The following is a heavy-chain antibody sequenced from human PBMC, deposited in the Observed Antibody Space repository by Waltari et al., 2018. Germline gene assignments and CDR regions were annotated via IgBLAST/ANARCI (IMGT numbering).Heavy chain of an antibody. J-gene: IGHJ5*02. D-gene: IGHD3-3*01. V-gene: IGHV1-69*14. Sequence: QVQLVQSGAEVKKPGSSVKVSCKASGGTFSSYAISWVRQAPGQGLEWMGGIIPIFGTANYAQKFQGRVTITADKSTSTAYMELSSLRSEDTAVYYCARVQGPYYDFWSGPNWFDPWGQGTLVTVSS. CDR3: ARVQGPYYDFWSGPNWFDP. CDR2: IIPIFGTA. CDR1: GGTFSSYA.